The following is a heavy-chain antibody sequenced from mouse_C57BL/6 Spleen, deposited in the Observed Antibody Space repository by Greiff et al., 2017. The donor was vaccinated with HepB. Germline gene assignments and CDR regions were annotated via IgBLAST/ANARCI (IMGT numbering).Heavy chain of an antibody. CDR1: GYAFSSSW. J-gene: IGHJ1*03. Sequence: QVQLKESGPELVKPGASVKISCKASGYAFSSSWMNWVKQRPGKGLEWIGRIYPGDGDTNYNGKFKGKATLTADKSSSTAYMQLSSLTSEDSAVYFCYYYYGSSLWYFDVWGTGTTVTVSS. V-gene: IGHV1-82*01. D-gene: IGHD1-1*01. CDR2: IYPGDGDT. CDR3: YYYYGSSLWYFDV.